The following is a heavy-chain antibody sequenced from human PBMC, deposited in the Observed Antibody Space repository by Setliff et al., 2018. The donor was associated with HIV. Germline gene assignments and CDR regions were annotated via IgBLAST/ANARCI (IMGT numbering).Heavy chain of an antibody. V-gene: IGHV3-48*04. D-gene: IGHD3-10*01. Sequence: PSETLSLSCVGSGFTFNGYAMNWVRQAPGKGLEWVSYISSSSSSIYYVDSVKGRFTISRDNAKNSMDLQMNSLRAEDTAIYYCARKLRPGHGVDVWGQGTTVTVSS. CDR1: GFTFNGYA. J-gene: IGHJ6*02. CDR3: ARKLRPGHGVDV. CDR2: ISSSSSSI.